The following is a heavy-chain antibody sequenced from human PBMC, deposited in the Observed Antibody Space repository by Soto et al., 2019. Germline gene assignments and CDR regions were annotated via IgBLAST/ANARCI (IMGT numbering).Heavy chain of an antibody. D-gene: IGHD3-9*01. J-gene: IGHJ4*02. CDR2: IYPGDSDT. CDR3: ARHGGHYDILTGPDY. Sequence: PGQSMKISCKGSGYSFTSYWIGWVRQMPGKGLEWVGIIYPGDSDTRYSPSFQGQVTISADKSISTAYLQWSSLKASDTAMYYCARHGGHYDILTGPDYWGQGTLVTVSS. V-gene: IGHV5-51*01. CDR1: GYSFTSYW.